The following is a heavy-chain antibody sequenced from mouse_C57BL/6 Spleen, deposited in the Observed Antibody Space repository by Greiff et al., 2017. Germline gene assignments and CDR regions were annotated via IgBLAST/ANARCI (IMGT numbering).Heavy chain of an antibody. CDR3: ARELYYSNAWFAY. CDR2: IDPSDSET. J-gene: IGHJ3*01. D-gene: IGHD2-5*01. Sequence: QVQLKQPGAELVRPGSSVKLSCKASGYTFTSYWMHWVKQRPIQGLEWIGNIDPSDSETHYNQKFKDKATLTVDKSSSTAYMQLSSLTSEDSAVYYCARELYYSNAWFAYWGQGTLVTVSA. V-gene: IGHV1-52*01. CDR1: GYTFTSYW.